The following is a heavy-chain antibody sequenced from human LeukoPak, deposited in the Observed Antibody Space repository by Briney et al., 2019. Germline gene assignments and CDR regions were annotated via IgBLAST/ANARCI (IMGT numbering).Heavy chain of an antibody. CDR1: GFTISNNW. CDR2: IKEDGSEK. CDR3: ARETGCSGGSCYGPLDN. J-gene: IGHJ4*02. D-gene: IGHD2-15*01. Sequence: GGSLRLSCAASGFTISNNWMSWVRQVPGKGLDGVANIKEDGSEKYYVDSVKGRFTISRDNAKNSLYLQMNSLRAEDTAIYYCARETGCSGGSCYGPLDNWGQGTLVTVSS. V-gene: IGHV3-7*03.